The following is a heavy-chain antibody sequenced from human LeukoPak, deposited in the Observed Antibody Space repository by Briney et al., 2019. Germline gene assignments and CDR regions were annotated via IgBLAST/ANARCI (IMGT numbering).Heavy chain of an antibody. J-gene: IGHJ4*02. D-gene: IGHD2-15*01. CDR2: IYSGGST. V-gene: IGHV3-66*01. CDR3: ARGECSGGSCYPFDY. Sequence: PGGSLRLSCAASGFTVSSNYMSWVRQAPGKGLEWVSVIYSGGSTYYADSVKGRFTISRDNSKNTLYLQMNSLRAEDTAVYYCARGECSGGSCYPFDYWGQGTLVTVSS. CDR1: GFTVSSNY.